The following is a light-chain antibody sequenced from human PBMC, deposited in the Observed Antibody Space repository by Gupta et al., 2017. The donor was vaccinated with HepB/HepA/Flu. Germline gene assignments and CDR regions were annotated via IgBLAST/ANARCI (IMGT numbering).Light chain of an antibody. CDR3: SSFTSSHTKV. J-gene: IGLJ3*02. Sequence: GAPGQSITISCIGTSSDIGYYNYVSWYQQLPGKAPKLMIYDVTYRPSGVSNRFSGSKSGNTASLTISGLQAEDEADYYCSSFTSSHTKVFGGGTKVTVL. CDR1: SSDIGYYNY. V-gene: IGLV2-14*04. CDR2: DVT.